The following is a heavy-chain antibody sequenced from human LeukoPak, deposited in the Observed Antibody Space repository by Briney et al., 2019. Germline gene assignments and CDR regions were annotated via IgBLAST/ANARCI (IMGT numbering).Heavy chain of an antibody. D-gene: IGHD3-3*01. CDR3: ATAPTYYDFWSGYSEPPFDY. Sequence: GGSLRLSCAASGFTFSSYWMSWVRQAPGKGLEWVANIKQDGSEKYYVDSVKGRFTISRDNAKNSLYLQMNSLRAEDTAVYYCATAPTYYDFWSGYSEPPFDYWGQGTLVTVSS. J-gene: IGHJ4*02. CDR1: GFTFSSYW. CDR2: IKQDGSEK. V-gene: IGHV3-7*01.